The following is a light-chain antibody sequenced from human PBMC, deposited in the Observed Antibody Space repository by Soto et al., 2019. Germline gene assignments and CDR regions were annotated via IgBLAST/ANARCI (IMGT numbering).Light chain of an antibody. CDR3: QQYGSSPR. Sequence: EIVLTQSPGTLSLSPGERATLSCRASQSVSSSYLAWYQQKPGQAPRLLIYGASSRATGLPDRFSGSGSGTDFTLTTSRLEPEDFAVYYCQQYGSSPRFGPGTKVDIK. J-gene: IGKJ3*01. V-gene: IGKV3-20*01. CDR1: QSVSSSY. CDR2: GAS.